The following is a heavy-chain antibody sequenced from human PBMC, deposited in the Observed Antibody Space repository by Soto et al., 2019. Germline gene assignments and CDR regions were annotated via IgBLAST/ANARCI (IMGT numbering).Heavy chain of an antibody. Sequence: ASVKVSCKASGYTFNTYGISWVRQAPGQGLEWMGWISGYSGNSDYSQKFQGRVTMTRDTSTRIAYMESRGLTSDDTAVYYCARGHPATYMRHPFAFRGQGTSVTGSS. CDR2: ISGYSGNS. CDR1: GYTFNTYG. J-gene: IGHJ4*02. D-gene: IGHD4-4*01. V-gene: IGHV1-18*04. CDR3: ARGHPATYMRHPFAF.